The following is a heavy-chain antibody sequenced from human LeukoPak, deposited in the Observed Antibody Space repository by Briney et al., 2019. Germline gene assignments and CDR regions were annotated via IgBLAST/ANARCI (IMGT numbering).Heavy chain of an antibody. D-gene: IGHD4-23*01. J-gene: IGHJ5*02. Sequence: SETLSLTCTVSGGSISSYYWSWIRQPPGKGLEWIGSIYYSGSTYYNPSLKSRVTISVDTSKNQFSLKLSSVTAADTAVYYCARWRYYGGNSGWFDPWGQGTLVTVSS. V-gene: IGHV4-39*01. CDR2: IYYSGST. CDR3: ARWRYYGGNSGWFDP. CDR1: GGSISSYY.